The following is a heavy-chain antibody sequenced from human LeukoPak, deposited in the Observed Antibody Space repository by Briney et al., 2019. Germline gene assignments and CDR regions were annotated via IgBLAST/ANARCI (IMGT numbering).Heavy chain of an antibody. CDR2: INPSGGST. CDR1: GYTFTSYY. CDR3: ARSKGNLGAFDI. Sequence: ASVKVSCKASGYTFTSYYLHWLRQAPGQGLEWMGIINPSGGSTSYAQKFQGRVTMTRDMSASTVYMELSSLRSEDTAVYYCARSKGNLGAFDIWGQGTMVTVSS. D-gene: IGHD1-7*01. V-gene: IGHV1-46*01. J-gene: IGHJ3*02.